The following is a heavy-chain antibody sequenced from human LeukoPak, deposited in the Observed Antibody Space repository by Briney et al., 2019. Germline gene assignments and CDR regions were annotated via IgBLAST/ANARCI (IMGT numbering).Heavy chain of an antibody. D-gene: IGHD3-16*01. CDR3: ASEMITSTLTDY. V-gene: IGHV3-33*01. CDR1: GFTFSSYG. CDR2: IWYDGSNK. Sequence: SGGSLRLSCAASGFTFSSYGMHWVRQAPGKGLEWVAVIWYDGSNKYYADSVKGRFTISRDNSKNTLYLQMNSLRAEDTAVYYCASEMITSTLTDYWGQGTLVTVSS. J-gene: IGHJ4*02.